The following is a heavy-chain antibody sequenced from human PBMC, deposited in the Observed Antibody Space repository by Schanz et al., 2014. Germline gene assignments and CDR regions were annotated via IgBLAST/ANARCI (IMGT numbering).Heavy chain of an antibody. CDR2: IKEDGSVK. CDR1: GFTFTNYA. V-gene: IGHV3-7*01. J-gene: IGHJ3*02. D-gene: IGHD5-18*01. Sequence: DVQLLESGGGLVQPGGSLRLSCAASGFTFTNYAMSWVRQAPGKGLEWVANIKEDGSVKDYVDSVKGRFTISRDNAKNSLYLEMNSLRAEDTAVYYCARVALPGYSSPRDAFDIWGQGTMVTVSS. CDR3: ARVALPGYSSPRDAFDI.